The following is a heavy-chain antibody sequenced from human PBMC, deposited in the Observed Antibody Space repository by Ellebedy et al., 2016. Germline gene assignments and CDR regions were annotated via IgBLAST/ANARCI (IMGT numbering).Heavy chain of an antibody. J-gene: IGHJ4*02. CDR2: VRSKANSYAT. Sequence: GGSLRLSCAASGFTFSASAMHWVRQASGKGLEWVGRVRSKANSYATAYTASVKGRFTISRDDSKNTAYLQMNSLKTEDTAVYYCTRPNDYGDFGSDYWGQGTLVTVSS. CDR1: GFTFSASA. D-gene: IGHD4-17*01. V-gene: IGHV3-73*01. CDR3: TRPNDYGDFGSDY.